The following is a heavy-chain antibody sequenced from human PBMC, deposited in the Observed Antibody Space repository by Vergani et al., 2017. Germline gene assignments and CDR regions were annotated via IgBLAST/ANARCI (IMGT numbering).Heavy chain of an antibody. Sequence: QVQLQESGPGLVKPSETLSLTCAVSGYSISSGSYWAWIRQPPGKGLEWIGSIFHSGTTHYTPSIEGLVTISVDTSRNQFSLRLSSVTAADTAVYYCARHNLWGDSQTGIDFWGLGTLVIVSS. CDR1: GYSISSGSY. CDR2: IFHSGTT. V-gene: IGHV4-38-2*01. D-gene: IGHD2-21*02. CDR3: ARHNLWGDSQTGIDF. J-gene: IGHJ4*02.